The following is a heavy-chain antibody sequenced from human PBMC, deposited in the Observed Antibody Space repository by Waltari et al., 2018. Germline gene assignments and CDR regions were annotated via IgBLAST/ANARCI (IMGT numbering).Heavy chain of an antibody. Sequence: EVQLVESGGGLVQPGRSLRLSCAASGFTFDDYAMPSVRHVPGKGLEWVSGISWNSGNIGYADSVKGRFTISRDNAKNSLYLQMNSLRAEDTALYYCARGGNYDFWSGPFDPWGRGTLVTVSS. V-gene: IGHV3-9*01. CDR1: GFTFDDYA. CDR2: ISWNSGNI. CDR3: ARGGNYDFWSGPFDP. D-gene: IGHD3-3*01. J-gene: IGHJ5*02.